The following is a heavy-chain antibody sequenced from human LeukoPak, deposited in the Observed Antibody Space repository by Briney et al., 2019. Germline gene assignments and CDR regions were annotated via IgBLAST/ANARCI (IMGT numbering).Heavy chain of an antibody. J-gene: IGHJ3*02. CDR2: IYYSGST. D-gene: IGHD2-2*01. CDR1: GFTFSSYW. Sequence: GSLRLSCAASGFTFSSYWMSWIRQPPGKGLEWIGYIYYSGSTNYNPSLKSRVTISVDTSKNQFSLKLSSVTAADTAVYYCARESRYCSSTSCSDAFDIWGQGTMVTVSS. V-gene: IGHV4-59*01. CDR3: ARESRYCSSTSCSDAFDI.